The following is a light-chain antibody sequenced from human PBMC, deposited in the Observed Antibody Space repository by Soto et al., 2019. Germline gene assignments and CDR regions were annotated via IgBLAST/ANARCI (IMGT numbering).Light chain of an antibody. CDR1: QSISSSY. CDR3: QHYSSTFWT. V-gene: IGKV3-20*01. J-gene: IGKJ1*01. CDR2: GAS. Sequence: EIVLTQSPGTLSLSPGERATLSCRASQSISSSYLAWYQQKPGQAPRLLVYGASSRATGIPDRFSGSGSGKDFTLTISRLKPEDFALYYCQHYSSTFWTFGQGTKLEIK.